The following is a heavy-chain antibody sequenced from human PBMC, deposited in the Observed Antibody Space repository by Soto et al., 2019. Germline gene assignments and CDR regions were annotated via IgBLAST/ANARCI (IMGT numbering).Heavy chain of an antibody. CDR2: ISAYNGNT. CDR1: GYTFTSYG. Sequence: ASVKVSCKASGYTFTSYGISWVRQAPGQGLEWMGWISAYNGNTNYAQKLQGRVTMTTDTSTSTAYMELRSLRSDDTAVFYCAKERSSGWSFDYWGHGTLVTVSS. D-gene: IGHD6-19*01. V-gene: IGHV1-18*01. J-gene: IGHJ4*01. CDR3: AKERSSGWSFDY.